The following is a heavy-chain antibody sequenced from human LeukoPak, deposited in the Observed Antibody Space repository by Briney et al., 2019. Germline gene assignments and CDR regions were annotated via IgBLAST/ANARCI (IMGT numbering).Heavy chain of an antibody. D-gene: IGHD3-9*01. Sequence: GGSLRLSCAASGFTFSSYAMSWVRQAPGKGLEWVSTISGSGGFTYYADSVKGRFTISRDNSKNTLYLQMNSLRAEDMAVYYCARGPSTIGYFDYWGQGALVAVSS. CDR2: ISGSGGFT. J-gene: IGHJ4*02. V-gene: IGHV3-23*01. CDR3: ARGPSTIGYFDY. CDR1: GFTFSSYA.